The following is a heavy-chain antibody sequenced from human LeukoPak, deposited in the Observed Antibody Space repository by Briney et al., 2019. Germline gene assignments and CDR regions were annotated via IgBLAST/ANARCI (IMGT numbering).Heavy chain of an antibody. V-gene: IGHV1-69*13. J-gene: IGHJ6*03. CDR3: ASSAGGVRPLGGLYYYYYYMDV. CDR2: IVPMFGTP. D-gene: IGHD3-16*01. CDR1: GDTFSSYA. Sequence: GASVKVSCKTSGDTFSSYAISWVRQAPGQGLEWMGGIVPMFGTPNYAQKFQGRVTITADESTRTVYMGLSSLRSEDTAVYYCASSAGGVRPLGGLYYYYYYMDVWGKGTTVTVSS.